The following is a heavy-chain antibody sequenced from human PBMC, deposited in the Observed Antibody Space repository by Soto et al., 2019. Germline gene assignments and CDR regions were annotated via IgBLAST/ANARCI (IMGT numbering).Heavy chain of an antibody. J-gene: IGHJ4*02. Sequence: VQLVESGGDLAQPGRSLRLSCAASGFTFSSYEFNWVRQAPGKGLEWISYIDATGSNIHYADSVKGRFTTSRDNAKSALYLQMNSVRAEDTAIYYCAREELNCGGDCCAFWGQGTLVAVSS. V-gene: IGHV3-48*03. CDR3: AREELNCGGDCCAF. D-gene: IGHD2-21*01. CDR2: IDATGSNI. CDR1: GFTFSSYE.